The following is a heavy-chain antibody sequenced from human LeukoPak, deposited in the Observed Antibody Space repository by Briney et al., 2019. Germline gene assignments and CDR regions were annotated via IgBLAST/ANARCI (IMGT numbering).Heavy chain of an antibody. D-gene: IGHD4-17*01. CDR3: ARVPTVTPQVWFDP. V-gene: IGHV4-39*07. CDR2: IYYSGNT. Sequence: SETLSLTCTVSGVSISSSNSYWGWIRQPPGKGLEWIGSIYYSGNTYYNASLKSQVSISIDTSKNQFSLRLTSVTAADTAVYYCARVPTVTPQVWFDPWGQGTLVTVSS. CDR1: GVSISSSNSY. J-gene: IGHJ5*02.